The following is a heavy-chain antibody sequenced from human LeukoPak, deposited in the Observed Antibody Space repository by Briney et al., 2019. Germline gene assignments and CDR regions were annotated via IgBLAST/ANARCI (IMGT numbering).Heavy chain of an antibody. J-gene: IGHJ4*02. CDR1: GFDFSDYS. V-gene: IGHV3-30-3*01. CDR3: ARGKGSGAYLIDY. Sequence: GTSLRLPCAGSGFDFSDYSMHWVRQAPGKGLEWVAFMSYDGSNEFHADSVKGRFTISRDNSKKTLYLQMSSLLSEDTAVYCCARGKGSGAYLIDYWGQGTLVTVSS. D-gene: IGHD1-26*01. CDR2: MSYDGSNE.